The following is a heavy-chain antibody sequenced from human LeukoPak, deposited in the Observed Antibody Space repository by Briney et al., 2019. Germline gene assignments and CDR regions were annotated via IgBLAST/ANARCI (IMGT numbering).Heavy chain of an antibody. CDR2: IYHSGST. V-gene: IGHV4-38-2*02. Sequence: SETLSLTCSVSGYSISSGNYWGWIRLPPGKGLQWIGSIYHSGSTYYNPSLKSRVTISVDTSKNQFSLKLSSVTAADTAVYYCARDLYSSRTNDAFVIWGQGTMVTVSS. J-gene: IGHJ3*02. D-gene: IGHD6-13*01. CDR1: GYSISSGNY. CDR3: ARDLYSSRTNDAFVI.